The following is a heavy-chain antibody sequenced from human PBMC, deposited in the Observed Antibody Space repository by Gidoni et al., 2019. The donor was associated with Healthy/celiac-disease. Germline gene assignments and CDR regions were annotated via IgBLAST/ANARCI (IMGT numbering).Heavy chain of an antibody. CDR1: GGSISSSH. D-gene: IGHD5-12*01. V-gene: IGHV4-59*01. CDR2: IYYSGRT. CDR3: ARDRGEYSGYDGYYGMDV. J-gene: IGHJ6*02. Sequence: QVQLQESGPGLVKPSETLSLNCTVTGGSISSSHWSWIRQPPGKGLEWIGYIYYSGRTNYTPSLKSRVTISVDTAKNQFSLKLSSVTAADTAVYYCARDRGEYSGYDGYYGMDVWGQGTTVTVSS.